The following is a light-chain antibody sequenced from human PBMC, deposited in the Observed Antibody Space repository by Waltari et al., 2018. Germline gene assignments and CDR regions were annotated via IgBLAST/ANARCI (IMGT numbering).Light chain of an antibody. Sequence: TCQGSQGIDNFLAWYQQKPGKVPRLLIYGAFTLQSGAPSRFSGSMSGTDFTLTITSLQPDDVATYYCQRYDSVPRTFGQGTKVEI. V-gene: IGKV1-27*01. CDR3: QRYDSVPRT. CDR2: GAF. J-gene: IGKJ1*01. CDR1: QGIDNF.